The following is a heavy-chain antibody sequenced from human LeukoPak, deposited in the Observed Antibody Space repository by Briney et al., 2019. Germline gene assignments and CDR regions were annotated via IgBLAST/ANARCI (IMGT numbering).Heavy chain of an antibody. D-gene: IGHD1-7*01. CDR2: IIPIFGTA. CDR3: ARDQELRRGWFDP. Sequence: ASVKVSCKASGGTFSSYAISWVRQAPGEGLEWMGRIIPIFGTANYAQKFQGRVTITTDESMSTAYMELSSLRSEDTAVYYCARDQELRRGWFDPWGQGTLVTVSS. J-gene: IGHJ5*02. V-gene: IGHV1-69*05. CDR1: GGTFSSYA.